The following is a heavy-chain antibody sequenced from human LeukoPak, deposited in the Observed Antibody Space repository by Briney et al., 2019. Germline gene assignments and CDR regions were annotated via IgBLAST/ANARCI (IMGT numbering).Heavy chain of an antibody. CDR3: ARDRLHTSGFDY. D-gene: IGHD6-6*01. V-gene: IGHV3-74*01. Sequence: GGSLRPSCAASGFTFSSYWMHWVRHAPGKGLVWVSRINSDGSSTSYADSVKGRFTISRDNAKNTLYLQMNSLRAEDTAVYYCARDRLHTSGFDYWGQGTLVTVSS. CDR1: GFTFSSYW. CDR2: INSDGSST. J-gene: IGHJ4*02.